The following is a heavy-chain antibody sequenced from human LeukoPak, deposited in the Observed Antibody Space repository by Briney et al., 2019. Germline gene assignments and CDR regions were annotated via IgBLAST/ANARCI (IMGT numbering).Heavy chain of an antibody. D-gene: IGHD6-13*01. CDR1: GGSISSSSYY. J-gene: IGHJ2*01. Sequence: SETLSLTCTVSGGSISSSSYYWGWIRQPPGKGPEWIGSIYYSGSTYYNPSLKSRVTISVDTSKNQFSLKLSSVTAADTAVYYCANTGDSSSRPNWYFDLWGRGALVTVSS. CDR3: ANTGDSSSRPNWYFDL. V-gene: IGHV4-39*01. CDR2: IYYSGST.